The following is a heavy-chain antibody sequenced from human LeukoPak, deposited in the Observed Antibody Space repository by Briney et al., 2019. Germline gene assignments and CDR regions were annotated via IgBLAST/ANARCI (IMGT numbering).Heavy chain of an antibody. D-gene: IGHD1-26*01. CDR1: GGSISSGGYS. J-gene: IGHJ3*02. Sequence: SETLSLTCAVSGGSISSGGYSWSWIRQPPGKGLEWIGYIYYSGSTSYNPSLKSRVTISVDTSKKQFSLKLSSVTAADTAFYYCARYIVSYPHDAFDIWGQGTMVTVSS. CDR3: ARYIVSYPHDAFDI. CDR2: IYYSGST. V-gene: IGHV4-61*08.